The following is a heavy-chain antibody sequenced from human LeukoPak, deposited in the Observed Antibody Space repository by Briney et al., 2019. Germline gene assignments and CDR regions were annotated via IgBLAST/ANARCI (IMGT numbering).Heavy chain of an antibody. CDR3: ARDQLVVPAAFDY. CDR2: IYHSGST. Sequence: SETLSLTCTVSGGSISSYYWSWIRQPPGKGLEWIGYIYHSGSTYYNPSLKSRVTISVDRSKNQFSLKLSSVTAADTAVYYCARDQLVVPAAFDYWGQGTLVTVSS. CDR1: GGSISSYY. D-gene: IGHD2-2*01. J-gene: IGHJ4*02. V-gene: IGHV4-59*12.